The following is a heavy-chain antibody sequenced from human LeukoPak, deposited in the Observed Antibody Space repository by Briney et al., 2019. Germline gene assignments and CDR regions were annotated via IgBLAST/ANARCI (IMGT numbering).Heavy chain of an antibody. CDR2: INPSGGST. CDR3: ARDMVGGKEYYYGMDV. D-gene: IGHD4-23*01. J-gene: IGHJ6*02. CDR1: GYTFTSYY. Sequence: ASVKVSCKASGYTFTSYYMHWVRQAPGQGLEWMGIINPSGGSTSYAQEFQGRVTMTRDTSTSTVYMELSSLRSEDTAVHYCARDMVGGKEYYYGMDVWGQGTTVTVSS. V-gene: IGHV1-46*01.